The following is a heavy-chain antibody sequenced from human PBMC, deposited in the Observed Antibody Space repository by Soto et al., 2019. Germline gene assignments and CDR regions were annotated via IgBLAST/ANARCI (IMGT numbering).Heavy chain of an antibody. J-gene: IGHJ4*02. Sequence: QVQLQESGPGLVKPSQTLSLTCTVSGGSIGSGGYYWSWIRQHPGEGLEWIANIYNRGSTYYNPSLKSRVTISLDTSKKQFSLKLSSVTAADTAVYYCARARYYSDSTGYPLFDSWGQGTLVTVSS. CDR3: ARARYYSDSTGYPLFDS. CDR1: GGSIGSGGYY. V-gene: IGHV4-31*03. CDR2: IYNRGST. D-gene: IGHD3-22*01.